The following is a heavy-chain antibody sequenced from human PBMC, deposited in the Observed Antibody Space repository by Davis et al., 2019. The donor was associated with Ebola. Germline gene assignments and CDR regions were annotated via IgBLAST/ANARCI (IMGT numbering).Heavy chain of an antibody. V-gene: IGHV4-34*01. D-gene: IGHD3-10*01. CDR2: INHSGST. CDR1: GGSFSGYY. J-gene: IGHJ6*03. CDR3: ASSSGGYYYYYMDV. Sequence: PSETLSLTCAVYGGSFSGYYWSWISQPPGKGLEWIGEINHSGSTNYNPSLKSRVTISVDTSKNQFSLKLSSVTAADTAVYYCASSSGGYYYYYMDVWGKGTTVTVSS.